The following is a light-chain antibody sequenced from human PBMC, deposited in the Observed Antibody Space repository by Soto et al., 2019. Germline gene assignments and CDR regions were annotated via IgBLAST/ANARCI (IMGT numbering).Light chain of an antibody. V-gene: IGLV1-40*01. CDR1: SSNIGAGYD. Sequence: QSVLTQPPSVSGAPGQRVTISCTGSSSNIGAGYDVHWYQQLPGTAPKLLIYGNSNRPSGVPDRFSVSKSGTSASLAITGLQDEDEADYYCQSYDSSLSGDVFGTGTKLTV. CDR3: QSYDSSLSGDV. CDR2: GNS. J-gene: IGLJ1*01.